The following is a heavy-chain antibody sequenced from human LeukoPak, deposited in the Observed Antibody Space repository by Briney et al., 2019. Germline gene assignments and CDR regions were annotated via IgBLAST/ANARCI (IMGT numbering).Heavy chain of an antibody. V-gene: IGHV3-11*06. D-gene: IGHD3-10*01. CDR1: GFTFSDYY. CDR3: ARDPYYYGSGSPQGWFDP. CDR2: ISSSSSYT. J-gene: IGHJ5*02. Sequence: PGGSLRLSCAASGFTFSDYYMSWIRQAPGKGLEWVSYISSSSSYTNYADSVKGRFTISRDNAKNSLYLQMNSLRAEDTAVYYCARDPYYYGSGSPQGWFDPWGQGTLVTVPS.